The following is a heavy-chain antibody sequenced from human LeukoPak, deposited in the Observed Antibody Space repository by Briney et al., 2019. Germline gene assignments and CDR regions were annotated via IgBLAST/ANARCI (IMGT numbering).Heavy chain of an antibody. J-gene: IGHJ4*02. CDR3: ARVGYDFWSGYYGNNFDY. V-gene: IGHV4-30-4*08. D-gene: IGHD3-3*01. CDR1: GGSISSGDYY. CDR2: IYYSGST. Sequence: SETLSLTCTVSGGSISSGDYYWSWIRQPPGKGLEWIGYIYYSGSTYYNPSLKSRVTISIDTPKNQFSLKLSSVTAADTAVYYCARVGYDFWSGYYGNNFDYWGQGTLVTVSS.